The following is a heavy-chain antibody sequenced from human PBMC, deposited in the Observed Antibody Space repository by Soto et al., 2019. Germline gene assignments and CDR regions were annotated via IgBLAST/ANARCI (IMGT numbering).Heavy chain of an antibody. CDR1: GFTFSNFA. J-gene: IGHJ4*02. V-gene: IGHV3-23*01. CDR2: INGNGRSK. D-gene: IGHD1-26*01. CDR3: AKGRVVGVTTCPDF. Sequence: EVQLLESGGGLVQPGGSLRLSCAASGFTFSNFAMSWYRQAPGKELEWVSVINGNGRSKYHADSVQGRFTISRDNSKNALYLQMNSLRAGDTALYYCAKGRVVGVTTCPDFWGQGTLVTVSS.